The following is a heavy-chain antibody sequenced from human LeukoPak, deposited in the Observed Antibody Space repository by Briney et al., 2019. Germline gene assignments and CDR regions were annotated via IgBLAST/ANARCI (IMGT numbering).Heavy chain of an antibody. Sequence: GGSLRLSCAASGFTFSDYYLSWIRQAPGMGLEWVSYIGNSGTTIHYADSVKGRFTIFRDNAKSSLYLQMNSLRAEDTAVYYCTRGSWRVARIPDYWGQGTLVTVSS. D-gene: IGHD5-24*01. V-gene: IGHV3-11*01. CDR3: TRGSWRVARIPDY. CDR2: IGNSGTTI. J-gene: IGHJ4*02. CDR1: GFTFSDYY.